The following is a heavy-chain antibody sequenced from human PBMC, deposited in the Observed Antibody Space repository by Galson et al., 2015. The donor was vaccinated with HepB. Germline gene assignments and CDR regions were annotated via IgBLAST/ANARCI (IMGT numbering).Heavy chain of an antibody. J-gene: IGHJ4*02. CDR3: AKDSVAGSRKFDD. CDR2: ITDTGGGT. D-gene: IGHD6-19*01. CDR1: GFSFSTYA. V-gene: IGHV3-23*01. Sequence: SLRLSCAASGFSFSTYAMNWVRQAPGKGLEWVSGITDTGGGTFYAASVKGRFTVSRDNSRNTLYLQMNSLRVEDTAMYYCAKDSVAGSRKFDDWGQGTLVSVSS.